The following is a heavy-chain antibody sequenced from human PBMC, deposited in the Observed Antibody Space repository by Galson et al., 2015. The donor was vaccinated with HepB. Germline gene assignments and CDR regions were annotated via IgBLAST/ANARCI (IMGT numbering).Heavy chain of an antibody. Sequence: SLRLSCAGSGFTFSSYAMSWVRQAPGKGLEWVSTISGSGGSTYYADSVKGRFTTSRDNPKNTLYVQINTLRAEDTAVYYCAKDGEPAAHYYYYYIDVWGKGTTVTVSS. CDR2: ISGSGGST. V-gene: IGHV3-23*01. CDR1: GFTFSSYA. J-gene: IGHJ6*03. CDR3: AKDGEPAAHYYYYYIDV. D-gene: IGHD2-2*01.